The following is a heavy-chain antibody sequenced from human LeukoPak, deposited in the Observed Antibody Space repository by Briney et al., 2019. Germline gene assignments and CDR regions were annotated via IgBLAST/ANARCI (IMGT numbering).Heavy chain of an antibody. CDR2: INHSGST. V-gene: IGHV4-34*01. J-gene: IGHJ6*03. D-gene: IGHD3-3*01. CDR3: ARVGPQTKVGILEWFVPYYYYMDV. Sequence: PSETLSLTCAVYGGSFSGYYWSWIRQPPGKGLEWIGEINHSGSTNYNPSLKSRVTISVDTSKNQFSLKLSSVTAADTAVYYCARVGPQTKVGILEWFVPYYYYMDVWGKGTTVTVSS. CDR1: GGSFSGYY.